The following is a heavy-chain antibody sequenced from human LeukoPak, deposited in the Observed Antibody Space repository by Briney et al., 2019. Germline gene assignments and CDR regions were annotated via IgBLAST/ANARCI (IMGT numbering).Heavy chain of an antibody. V-gene: IGHV1-2*02. D-gene: IGHD3-22*01. CDR2: INPNSGGT. Sequence: ASVKVSCKASGYTFTGYYMHWVRQAPGQGLEWMGWINPNSGGTNYAQKLQGRVTMTRDTSISTAYMELSRLRSDDTAVYYCARDSLADYYDSSGYYPRYWGQGTLVTVSS. CDR1: GYTFTGYY. CDR3: ARDSLADYYDSSGYYPRY. J-gene: IGHJ4*02.